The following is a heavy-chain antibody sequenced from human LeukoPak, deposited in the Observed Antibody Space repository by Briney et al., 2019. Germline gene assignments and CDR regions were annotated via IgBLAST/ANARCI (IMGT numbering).Heavy chain of an antibody. CDR1: GFTFATHP. CDR3: AKDPRVGTTNYFDY. D-gene: IGHD1-26*01. CDR2: ISGNGGST. J-gene: IGHJ4*02. V-gene: IGHV3-23*01. Sequence: GGSLRLSCAASGFTFATHPMSWVRQAPGKGLEWVSAISGNGGSTYYADSVKGRFTISRDNPKNTLYLQMSSLRAEDTAVYYCAKDPRVGTTNYFDYWGQGTLVTVSS.